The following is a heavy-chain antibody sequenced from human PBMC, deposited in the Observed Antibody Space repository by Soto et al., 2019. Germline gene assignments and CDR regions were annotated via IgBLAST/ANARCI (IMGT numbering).Heavy chain of an antibody. Sequence: SETLSLTCTVSGGSISSYYWSWIRQPPGKGLEWIGYIYYSGSTNYNPSLKSRVTISVDTSKNQFSLKLSSVTAADTAVYYCARHSVYETLLVYYYYMDVWGKGSTVTVSS. CDR2: IYYSGST. CDR3: ARHSVYETLLVYYYYMDV. CDR1: GGSISSYY. J-gene: IGHJ6*03. V-gene: IGHV4-59*08. D-gene: IGHD5-12*01.